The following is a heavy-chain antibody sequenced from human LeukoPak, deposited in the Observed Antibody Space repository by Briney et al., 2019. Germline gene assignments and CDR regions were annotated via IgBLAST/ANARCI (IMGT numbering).Heavy chain of an antibody. V-gene: IGHV3-23*01. CDR2: ISNSGDTT. CDR3: AKDRGY. Sequence: GGSLRLSCAASGLSFSTYPMTSVRQAPGKGLEWVSAISNSGDTTYYADSVKGRFTISRDNSKNTLYLQLNSLRAEDTAVYYCAKDRGYWGQGTLVTVSS. J-gene: IGHJ4*02. CDR1: GLSFSTYP.